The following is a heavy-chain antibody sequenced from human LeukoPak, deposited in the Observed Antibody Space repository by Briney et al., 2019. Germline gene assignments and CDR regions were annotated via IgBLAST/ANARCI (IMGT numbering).Heavy chain of an antibody. D-gene: IGHD3-10*01. CDR3: ARGLITMVRGVIMVDAFDI. CDR2: IYHSGST. Sequence: PSETLSLTCTVSGGSISSYYWSWIRQPPGKGLEWIGYIYHSGSTYYNPSLKSRVTISVDRSKNQFSLKLSSVTAADTAVYYCARGLITMVRGVIMVDAFDIWGQGTMVTVSS. J-gene: IGHJ3*02. V-gene: IGHV4-59*12. CDR1: GGSISSYY.